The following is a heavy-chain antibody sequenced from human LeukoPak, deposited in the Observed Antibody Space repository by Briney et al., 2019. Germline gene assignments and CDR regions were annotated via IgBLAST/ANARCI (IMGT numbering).Heavy chain of an antibody. CDR2: ISGSGGRDST. D-gene: IGHD6-13*01. J-gene: IGHJ4*02. Sequence: PGGSLRLSCAASGFTFSRIAMSWVRQAPGKGLEWVSDISGSGGRDSTYYADSVKGRFTISRDKSKNTVYLEMNSLRAEDTAVYYCAKGYSEYTSSWFDYWGQGTLVTVSS. CDR3: AKGYSEYTSSWFDY. V-gene: IGHV3-23*01. CDR1: GFTFSRIA.